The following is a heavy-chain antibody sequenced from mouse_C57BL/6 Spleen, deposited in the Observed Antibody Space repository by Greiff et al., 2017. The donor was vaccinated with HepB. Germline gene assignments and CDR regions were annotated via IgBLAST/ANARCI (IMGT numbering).Heavy chain of an antibody. Sequence: VQLQQSGAELVRPGASVTLSCKASGYTFTDYEMHWVKQTPVHGLEWIGAIAPETGGTAYNQKLKGKAILTADKSSSSAYMELRSLTSEDSAVYCCYGDGSSPAWFAYWGQGTLVTVSA. J-gene: IGHJ3*01. V-gene: IGHV1-15*01. CDR1: GYTFTDYE. D-gene: IGHD1-1*01. CDR3: YGDGSSPAWFAY. CDR2: IAPETGGT.